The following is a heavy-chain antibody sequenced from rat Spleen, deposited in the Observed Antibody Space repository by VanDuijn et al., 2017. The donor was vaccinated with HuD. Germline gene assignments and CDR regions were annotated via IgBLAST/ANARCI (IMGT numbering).Heavy chain of an antibody. CDR1: GFTFSYAW. J-gene: IGHJ3*01. D-gene: IGHD1-12*02. CDR2: IKAKSNNYAT. Sequence: EVQLVETGGSLVQPGKSLKLTCATSGFTFSYAWMHWISQSPEKQLEWVAQIKAKSNNYATYYAESVKGRFTISRDDSKSSVYLQMNNLKEEDTAIYYCTWDYYDATYYYRFTYWGQGTLVTVSS. CDR3: TWDYYDATYYYRFTY. V-gene: IGHV6-8*01.